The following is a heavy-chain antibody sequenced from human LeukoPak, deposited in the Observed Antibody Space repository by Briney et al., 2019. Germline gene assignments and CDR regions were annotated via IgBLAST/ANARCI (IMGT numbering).Heavy chain of an antibody. CDR2: IIRDGTGT. D-gene: IGHD3-10*01. J-gene: IGHJ3*02. V-gene: IGHV3-74*01. CDR1: GFTLSSKV. CDR3: ARAVGYGAGSYGFDI. Sequence: PGVSLTLSCAASGFTLSSKVMHWVRQAPGTGLVWVSRIIRDGTGTDYADSVKGRFTISRDIATNTLYLQMNSLRAEDTAVYYCARAVGYGAGSYGFDIWGQGTTVTVSS.